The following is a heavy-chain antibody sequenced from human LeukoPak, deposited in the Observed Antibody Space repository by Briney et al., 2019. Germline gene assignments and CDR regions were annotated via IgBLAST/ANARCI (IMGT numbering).Heavy chain of an antibody. CDR3: ARDEMGYCSGGSCYGFDP. Sequence: PSETLSLTCTVSGGSISSGGYYWSWIRQHPGKGLEWIGYIYYSGSTYYSPSLKSRVTISVDTSKNQFSLKLSSVTAADTAVYYCARDEMGYCSGGSCYGFDPWGQGTLVTVSS. D-gene: IGHD2-15*01. CDR2: IYYSGST. V-gene: IGHV4-31*03. J-gene: IGHJ5*02. CDR1: GGSISSGGYY.